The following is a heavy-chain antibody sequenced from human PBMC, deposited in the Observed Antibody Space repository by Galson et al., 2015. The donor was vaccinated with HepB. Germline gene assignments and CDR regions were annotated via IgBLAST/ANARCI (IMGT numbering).Heavy chain of an antibody. V-gene: IGHV3-33*01. CDR1: GFTFSSYG. J-gene: IGHJ4*02. CDR3: ARDFGVVPPGDY. CDR2: IWYDGSNK. Sequence: SLRLSCAASGFTFSSYGMHWVRQAPGKGLEWVAVIWYDGSNKYYADSVKGRFTISRDNSKNTLYLQMNSLRAEDTAVYYCARDFGVVPPGDYWGQGTLVTVSS. D-gene: IGHD2-2*01.